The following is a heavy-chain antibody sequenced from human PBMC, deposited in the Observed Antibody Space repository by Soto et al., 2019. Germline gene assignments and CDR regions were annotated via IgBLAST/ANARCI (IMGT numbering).Heavy chain of an antibody. CDR2: ISGNGANI. V-gene: IGHV3-23*01. D-gene: IGHD1-26*01. CDR1: GFSITSYA. CDR3: AKKMSGSYTYFDY. Sequence: EVQLLESGGGLIQPGGSLRLSCAASGFSITSYAMSWVRQAPGKGLEWVWTISGNGANIFYGDSVKGRFTIFRDTSENTVYLQMNSLRAEEDTAVYYCAKKMSGSYTYFDYWGQGTLVTVSS. J-gene: IGHJ4*02.